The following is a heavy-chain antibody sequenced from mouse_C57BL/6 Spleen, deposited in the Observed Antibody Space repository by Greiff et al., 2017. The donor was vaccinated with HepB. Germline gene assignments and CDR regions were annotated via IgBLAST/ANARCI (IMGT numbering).Heavy chain of an antibody. CDR1: GYTFTSYW. CDR3: ARSPIYYDYEFAY. CDR2: IYPGSGST. D-gene: IGHD2-4*01. V-gene: IGHV1-55*01. J-gene: IGHJ3*01. Sequence: QVQLQQPGAELVKPGASVKMSCKASGYTFTSYWITWVKQRPGQGLEWIGDIYPGSGSTNYNEKFKSKATLTVDTSSSTAYMQLSSLTSEDSAVYYCARSPIYYDYEFAYWGQGTLVTVSA.